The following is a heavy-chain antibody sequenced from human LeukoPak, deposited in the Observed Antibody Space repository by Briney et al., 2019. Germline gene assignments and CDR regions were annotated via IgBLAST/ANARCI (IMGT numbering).Heavy chain of an antibody. D-gene: IGHD3-10*01. CDR3: AKDSDYYGSGSFNWFDP. CDR2: IRYDGSNK. J-gene: IGHJ5*02. Sequence: GGSLRLSCAASGFTFSSYGMHWVRQAPGKGLEWVAFIRYDGSNKYYADSVKGRFTISRDNSKNTLYLQMDSLRAEDTAVYYCAKDSDYYGSGSFNWFDPWGQGTLVTVSS. CDR1: GFTFSSYG. V-gene: IGHV3-30*02.